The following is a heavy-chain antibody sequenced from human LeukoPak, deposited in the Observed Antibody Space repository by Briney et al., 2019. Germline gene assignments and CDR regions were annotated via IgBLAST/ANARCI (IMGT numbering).Heavy chain of an antibody. Sequence: GESLKISCAASGFTFSSYSMNWVRQAPGKGLEWVSVIYSGGSTYYADSVKGRFTISRDNSKNTLYLQMNSLRAEDKAVYYCARDIGSGWYDYWGQGTLVTVSS. CDR2: IYSGGST. V-gene: IGHV3-53*01. D-gene: IGHD6-19*01. J-gene: IGHJ4*02. CDR1: GFTFSSYS. CDR3: ARDIGSGWYDY.